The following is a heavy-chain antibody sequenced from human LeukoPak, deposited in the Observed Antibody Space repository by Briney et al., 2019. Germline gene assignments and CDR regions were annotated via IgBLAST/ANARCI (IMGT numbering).Heavy chain of an antibody. CDR1: GFTFSNYA. Sequence: GGSLRLSCAASGFTFSNYAMSWVRQAPGKGLEWVSAISWNSDSVGYADSVKGRFTISRDNAKNSLYLQMNSLRPGDTAFYYCAKDRALRKTETHSDYWGQGTLVTVSS. CDR3: AKDRALRKTETHSDY. V-gene: IGHV3-9*01. CDR2: ISWNSDSV. J-gene: IGHJ4*02. D-gene: IGHD4-17*01.